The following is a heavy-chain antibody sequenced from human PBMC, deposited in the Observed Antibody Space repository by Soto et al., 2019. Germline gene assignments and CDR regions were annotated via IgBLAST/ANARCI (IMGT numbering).Heavy chain of an antibody. CDR2: IIPILGIA. D-gene: IGHD2-2*01. Sequence: QVQLVQSGAEVKKPGSSVKVSCKASGGTFSSYTISWVRQAPGQGLEWMGRIIPILGIANYAQKFQGRVTIPAEKSTSTAYMELSSLRSEDTAVYYCARVVVVPESYGMDVGGQGTTVTVSS. V-gene: IGHV1-69*02. CDR1: GGTFSSYT. J-gene: IGHJ6*02. CDR3: ARVVVVPESYGMDV.